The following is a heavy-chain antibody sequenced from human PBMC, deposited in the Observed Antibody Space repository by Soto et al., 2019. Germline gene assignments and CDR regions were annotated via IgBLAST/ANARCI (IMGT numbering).Heavy chain of an antibody. CDR3: ARVGSSGYWTYYYYYCGMDV. D-gene: IGHD3-22*01. J-gene: IGHJ6*02. CDR2: INPSGGST. CDR1: GYAFTSYY. Sequence: ASVKVSCKASGYAFTSYYMHWVRQAPGQGLEWMGIINPSGGSTSYAQKFQGRVTMTRDTSTSTVYMELSSLRSEDTAVYYCARVGSSGYWTYYYYYCGMDVWGQGTTVTVSS. V-gene: IGHV1-46*01.